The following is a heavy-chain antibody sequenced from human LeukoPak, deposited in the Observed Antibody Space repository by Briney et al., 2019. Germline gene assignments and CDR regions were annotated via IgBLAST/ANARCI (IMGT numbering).Heavy chain of an antibody. CDR3: ARSWHGSGTLDWFDP. Sequence: SETLSLTCTVSGGSIGSGGYFWSWIRQPPGKGLEFLGYIYDSVSTYYNPSLKSRVSISVDRSKNQFSLKLTSVTAADTAVYYCARSWHGSGTLDWFDPWGQGTLVTVPS. D-gene: IGHD3-10*01. V-gene: IGHV4-30-2*01. J-gene: IGHJ5*02. CDR2: IYDSVST. CDR1: GGSIGSGGYF.